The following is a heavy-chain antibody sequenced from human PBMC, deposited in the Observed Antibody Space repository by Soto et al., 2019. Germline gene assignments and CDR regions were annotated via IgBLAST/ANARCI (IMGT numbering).Heavy chain of an antibody. J-gene: IGHJ5*01. D-gene: IGHD2-21*01. CDR3: GRVVEGATRHTDLDS. CDR1: GVSIHNSHSF. CDR2: VYYSGGA. Sequence: SETLTLTCTVSGVSIHNSHSFWGWIRQPPGKGLEFIGTVYYSGGAHYNSSLKSRVTISVDTANNQVSLRMRSLTAADTAVYYCGRVVEGATRHTDLDSWGQGTLVTVSS. V-gene: IGHV4-39*01.